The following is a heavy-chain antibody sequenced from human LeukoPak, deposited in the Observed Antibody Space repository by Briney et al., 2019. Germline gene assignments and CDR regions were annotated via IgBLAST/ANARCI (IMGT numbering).Heavy chain of an antibody. Sequence: GGSLRLSCAASGFTFRRYGMTWVRQAPGKGLEWVSAINPSGGSTYYADSVKGRFTISRDNSKNTLYLQMNSLRADDTAVYYCAKDPRDHSYGWDWRYFDYWGQGTLVTVSS. D-gene: IGHD5-18*01. CDR1: GFTFRRYG. CDR2: INPSGGST. J-gene: IGHJ4*02. V-gene: IGHV3-23*01. CDR3: AKDPRDHSYGWDWRYFDY.